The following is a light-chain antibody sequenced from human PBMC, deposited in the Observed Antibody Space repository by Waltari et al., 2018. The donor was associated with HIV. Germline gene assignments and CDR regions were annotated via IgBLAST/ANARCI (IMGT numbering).Light chain of an antibody. Sequence: QSVLTQPPSLSAAPGQTVTISCSGNTSNIENNFVSWYQQSPGKAPRLLIYENIKRPSGFPDRFSGSKSGTSATLDITALQTGDEADYYCGTRDFSLMTSFLFGSGTTVTVL. V-gene: IGLV1-51*02. CDR1: TSNIENNF. CDR2: ENI. CDR3: GTRDFSLMTSFL. J-gene: IGLJ1*01.